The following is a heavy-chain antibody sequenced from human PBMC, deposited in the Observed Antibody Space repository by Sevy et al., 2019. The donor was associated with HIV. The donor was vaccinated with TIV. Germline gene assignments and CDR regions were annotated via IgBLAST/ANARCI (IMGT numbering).Heavy chain of an antibody. J-gene: IGHJ6*02. Sequence: KQSQTLSLTCAISGDSVSSNSAAWNWIRQSPSRGLEWLGRTYYRSKWYNDYAVSVKSRITINPETPKNRFPLRLNSVTPEDTAVYYCARTLGDIVVVPAAHYYYYYGMDVWGQGTTVTVSS. CDR3: ARTLGDIVVVPAAHYYYYYGMDV. CDR2: TYYRSKWYN. CDR1: GDSVSSNSAA. D-gene: IGHD2-2*01. V-gene: IGHV6-1*01.